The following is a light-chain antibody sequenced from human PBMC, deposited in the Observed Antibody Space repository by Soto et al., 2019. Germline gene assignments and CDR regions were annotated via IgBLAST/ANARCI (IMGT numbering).Light chain of an antibody. J-gene: IGKJ1*01. CDR1: QSVNSN. CDR3: QQYNNWPT. CDR2: GAS. Sequence: EIVMTQSPATLSVSPGESATLSCRASQSVNSNLAWYQQKPGQAPRLLIYGASTRATGAPARFSGSGSGTEFTLTVSSPQSEDVAVYFCQQYNNWPTCGQGTKVEIK. V-gene: IGKV3-15*01.